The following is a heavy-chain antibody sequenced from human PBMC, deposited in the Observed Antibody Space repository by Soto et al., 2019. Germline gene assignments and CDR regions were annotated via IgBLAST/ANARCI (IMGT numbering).Heavy chain of an antibody. CDR2: IYYSGST. J-gene: IGHJ6*02. V-gene: IGHV4-59*01. CDR3: ARFYLAPAGTQGTYYYYGMDV. CDR1: GGSISSYY. Sequence: ASETLSLTCTVSGGSISSYYWSWIRQPPGKGLEWIGYIYYSGSTNYNPSLKSRVTISVDTSKNQFSLKLSSVTAADTAVYYCARFYLAPAGTQGTYYYYGMDVWGQGTTVTVSS. D-gene: IGHD6-13*01.